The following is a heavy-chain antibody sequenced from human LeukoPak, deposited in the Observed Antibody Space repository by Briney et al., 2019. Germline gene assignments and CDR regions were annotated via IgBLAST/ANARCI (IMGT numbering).Heavy chain of an antibody. J-gene: IGHJ4*02. CDR1: GFTFTSYG. Sequence: GGSLRLSCVASGFTFTSYGMNWVRRAPGKGLEWVSSVSASGDDSNYADSVKGRGSISRDNSKNTLYLQMNSLRAEDTAVYYCAKDRTAMVSMFDYWGQGTLVTVSS. CDR3: AKDRTAMVSMFDY. CDR2: VSASGDDS. V-gene: IGHV3-23*01. D-gene: IGHD5-18*01.